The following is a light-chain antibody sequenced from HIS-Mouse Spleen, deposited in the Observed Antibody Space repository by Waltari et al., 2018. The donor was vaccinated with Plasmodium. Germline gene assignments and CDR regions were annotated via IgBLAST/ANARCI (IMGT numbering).Light chain of an antibody. Sequence: EIVMTQSPATLSVSPGERATLSCRASQSVSSTLAWYQQKPGQAPRRLIYGASTRATGIPARFSGSGSGTEFTLTISSLQSEDFAVYYCQQYNNWSFTFGPGTKVDIK. CDR2: GAS. CDR1: QSVSST. CDR3: QQYNNWSFT. J-gene: IGKJ3*01. V-gene: IGKV3-15*01.